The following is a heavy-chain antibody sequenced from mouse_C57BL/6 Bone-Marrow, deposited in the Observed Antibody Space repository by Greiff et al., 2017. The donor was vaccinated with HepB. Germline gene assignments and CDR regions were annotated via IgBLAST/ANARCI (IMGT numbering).Heavy chain of an antibody. CDR3: ARAPSYYSNYEGYFDY. J-gene: IGHJ2*01. CDR2: IDPNSGGT. CDR1: GYTFTSYW. Sequence: QVQLQQPGAELVKPGASVKLSCKASGYTFTSYWMHWVKQRPGRGLGWIGRIDPNSGGTKYNEKFKSKATLTVDKPSSTAYMQLSSLTSEDSAVYYCARAPSYYSNYEGYFDYWGQGTTLTVSS. D-gene: IGHD2-5*01. V-gene: IGHV1-72*01.